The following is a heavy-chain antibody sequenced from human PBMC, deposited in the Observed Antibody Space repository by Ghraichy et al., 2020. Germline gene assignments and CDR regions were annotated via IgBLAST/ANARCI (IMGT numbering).Heavy chain of an antibody. CDR3: ARGHVDYGPGGMDV. D-gene: IGHD3-10*01. V-gene: IGHV4-4*07. Sequence: SETLSLTCTVSGGSISSDYCSWIRLRAGNGLDWIGRIYSSGSTNSNPSLTIRVPMSVDTSTTQFSLTLNSVTAAGTAVYYCARGHVDYGPGGMDVWGQGTTVTVSS. CDR1: GGSISSDY. J-gene: IGHJ6*02. CDR2: IYSSGST.